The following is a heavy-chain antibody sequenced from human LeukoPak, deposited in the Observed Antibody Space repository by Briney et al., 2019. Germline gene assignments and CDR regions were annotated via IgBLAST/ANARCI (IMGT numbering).Heavy chain of an antibody. CDR1: GGTFSSYA. J-gene: IGHJ4*02. Sequence: GASVKVSCKASGGTFSSYAISWVRQAPGQGLEWMGRIIPILGIANYAQKFQGRVTITADKSTSTAYMELSSLRSDDTAVYFCARDTPQHLKRYDFWGQGTQVTVSS. CDR3: ARDTPQHLKRYDF. V-gene: IGHV1-69*04. D-gene: IGHD6-13*01. CDR2: IIPILGIA.